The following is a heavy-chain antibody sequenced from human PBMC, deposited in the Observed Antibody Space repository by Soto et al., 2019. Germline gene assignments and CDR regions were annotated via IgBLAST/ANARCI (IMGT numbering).Heavy chain of an antibody. J-gene: IGHJ6*02. CDR1: GGTSISINW. D-gene: IGHD1-26*01. CDR3: ARVSGSYYYGMDV. V-gene: IGHV4-4*02. CDR2: IYHSGST. Sequence: SETQSLTSTVSGGTSISINWWSWVRQTPGKGLEWIGEIYHSGSTNYNPSLKSRVTISVDKSKNQFSLNLSSVTAADTAVYYCARVSGSYYYGMDVWGQGTTVTVSS.